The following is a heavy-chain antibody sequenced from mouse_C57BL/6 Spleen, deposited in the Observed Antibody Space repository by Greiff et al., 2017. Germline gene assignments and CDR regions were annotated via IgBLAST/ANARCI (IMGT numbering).Heavy chain of an antibody. CDR3: ASVAYYSNYVGFAY. J-gene: IGHJ3*01. V-gene: IGHV1-85*01. D-gene: IGHD2-5*01. CDR1: GYTFTSYD. CDR2: IYPRDGST. Sequence: VQLQQSGPELVKPGASVKLSCKASGYTFTSYDINWVKQRPGQGLEWIGWIYPRDGSTKYNEKFKGKATLTVDKSSSTAYMELHRLSSETSAVYFFASVAYYSNYVGFAYWGQGTLVTVSA.